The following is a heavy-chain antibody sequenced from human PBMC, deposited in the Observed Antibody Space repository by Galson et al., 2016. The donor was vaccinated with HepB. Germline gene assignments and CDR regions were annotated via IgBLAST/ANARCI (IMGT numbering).Heavy chain of an antibody. CDR2: IYYTGST. D-gene: IGHD5-12*01. CDR3: ARYLSGSYYYPMDV. V-gene: IGHV4-39*01. Sequence: SETLSPTCTVSGASISSSSYYWGWIRQPPGRGLDWFATIYYTGSTHYSPSLQSRVPISADSSRNQFSLRLSAVTAADTAVYYCARYLSGSYYYPMDVWGQGTTVTISS. J-gene: IGHJ6*02. CDR1: GASISSSSYY.